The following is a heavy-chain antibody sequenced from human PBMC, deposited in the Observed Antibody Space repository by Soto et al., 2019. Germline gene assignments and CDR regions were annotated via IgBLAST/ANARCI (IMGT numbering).Heavy chain of an antibody. D-gene: IGHD5-18*01. V-gene: IGHV3-30-3*01. CDR1: GFTFSSFD. CDR2: ISYDGSNK. Sequence: QVQLVESGGGVVQPGRSLRLSCAASGFTFSSFDMYWVRQAPGRGLEWVAVISYDGSNKYYADSVKGRFTISRDNSNNTLYLQMNTLRPDDTTIYYCARPPSSYEKYWYFDPWGRGTLGTVSS. CDR3: ARPPSSYEKYWYFDP. J-gene: IGHJ2*01.